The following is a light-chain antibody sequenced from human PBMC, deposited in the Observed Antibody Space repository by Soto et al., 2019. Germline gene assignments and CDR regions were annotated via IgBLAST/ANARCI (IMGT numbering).Light chain of an antibody. Sequence: DIQMTQSPSTLSASVGDRVTITCRASQSISSWLAWYQQKPGKAPKLLIYKASTLKSRVPSRFSGSGSGTEFTLTISSLQPDDFATYYCQHYNSYSEAFGQGTKVELK. CDR1: QSISSW. J-gene: IGKJ1*01. CDR2: KAS. CDR3: QHYNSYSEA. V-gene: IGKV1-5*03.